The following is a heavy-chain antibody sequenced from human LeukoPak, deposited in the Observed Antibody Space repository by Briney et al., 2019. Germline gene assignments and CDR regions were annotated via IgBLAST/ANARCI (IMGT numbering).Heavy chain of an antibody. D-gene: IGHD2-21*01. CDR1: GGSISNYY. J-gene: IGHJ4*02. Sequence: SETLSLTCTVSGGSISNYYWSWIRQPPGKGLEWIGYIYYSETTNYNPSLKSRVTISEDTSKNQFSLKLSSVTAADTAIYYCAKASGIGGRRSGSDYSLGVFDYWGQGTLVTVSS. V-gene: IGHV4-59*01. CDR2: IYYSETT. CDR3: AKASGIGGRRSGSDYSLGVFDY.